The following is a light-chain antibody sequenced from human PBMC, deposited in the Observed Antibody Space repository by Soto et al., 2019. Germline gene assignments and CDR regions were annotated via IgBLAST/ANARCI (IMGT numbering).Light chain of an antibody. CDR2: EVS. J-gene: IGLJ1*01. Sequence: VLTQPASVSGSTGLAITIFCTRTNSDVGSYNLVSWYQQHPGKAPKLMIYEVSKRPSGFSNRFSGSKSGNTASLTISGLQAEDEADYYCSSYAGSSTYVFGTGTKVTVL. V-gene: IGLV2-23*02. CDR1: NSDVGSYNL. CDR3: SSYAGSSTYV.